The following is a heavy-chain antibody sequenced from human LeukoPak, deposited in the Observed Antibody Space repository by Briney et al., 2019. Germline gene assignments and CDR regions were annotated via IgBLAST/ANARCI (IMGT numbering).Heavy chain of an antibody. CDR3: AKDVPRYDYGGNGLEY. CDR1: GFTFDDYA. Sequence: GSLRLSCAASGFTFDDYAMSWVRQAPGNGLEWVPGISGSDYSTYYADSVKGRFTISRDNSKNTLYLQMNSLRVEDTAVYYCAKDVPRYDYGGNGLEYWGQGTLVTVSS. J-gene: IGHJ4*02. V-gene: IGHV3-23*01. D-gene: IGHD4-23*01. CDR2: ISGSDYST.